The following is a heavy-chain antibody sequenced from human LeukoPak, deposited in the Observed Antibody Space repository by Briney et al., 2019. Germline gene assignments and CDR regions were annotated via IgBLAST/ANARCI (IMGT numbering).Heavy chain of an antibody. CDR3: ARDNDKVVDH. Sequence: ASVKVSCKTSGYTFSNYGISWERQAPGQGLEWMGWITAYNGNRLYAQRFQGRITLTTDTSTSTSYMELRSLEYDDTAIYYCARDNDKVVDHWGQGTLVTVSS. J-gene: IGHJ4*01. V-gene: IGHV1-18*01. CDR2: ITAYNGNR. CDR1: GYTFSNYG. D-gene: IGHD1-1*01.